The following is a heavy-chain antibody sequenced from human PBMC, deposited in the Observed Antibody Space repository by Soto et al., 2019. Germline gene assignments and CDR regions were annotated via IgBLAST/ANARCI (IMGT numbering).Heavy chain of an antibody. Sequence: QLQLQESGSGLVKPSQTLSLTCAVSGGSISSGAYSWSWIRQPPGKGLEWVGYIYHSGSTYYNPFLKRRVHNTVSRSKDQVSLKVRSVAAGDTAVYFCARSGSSGNTLYYWGQGTLVTVSS. V-gene: IGHV4-30-2*01. CDR2: IYHSGST. D-gene: IGHD2-15*01. CDR1: GGSISSGAYS. CDR3: ARSGSSGNTLYY. J-gene: IGHJ4*01.